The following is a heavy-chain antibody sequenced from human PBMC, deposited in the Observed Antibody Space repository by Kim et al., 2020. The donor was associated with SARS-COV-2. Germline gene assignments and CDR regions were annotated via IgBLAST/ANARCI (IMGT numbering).Heavy chain of an antibody. CDR3: ARGRH. Sequence: IYSGSSTYYADSVKGRVTISRDNSKNTLYLKMNSMSAEDTAVYYCARGRHWGQGTLVTVSS. J-gene: IGHJ1*01. V-gene: IGHV3-53*01. CDR2: IYSGSST.